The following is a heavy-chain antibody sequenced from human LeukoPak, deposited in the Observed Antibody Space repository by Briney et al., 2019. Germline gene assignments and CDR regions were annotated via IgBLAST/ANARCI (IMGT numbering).Heavy chain of an antibody. CDR3: AKDLRAYDILTGSGGLGY. V-gene: IGHV3-9*03. Sequence: GGSLRLSCAAPGFTFDDYAMHWVRQAPGKGLEWVSGISWNSGSIGYADSVKGRFTISRDNAKNSLYLQMNSLRAEDMALYYCAKDLRAYDILTGSGGLGYWGQGTLVTVSS. J-gene: IGHJ4*02. D-gene: IGHD3-9*01. CDR2: ISWNSGSI. CDR1: GFTFDDYA.